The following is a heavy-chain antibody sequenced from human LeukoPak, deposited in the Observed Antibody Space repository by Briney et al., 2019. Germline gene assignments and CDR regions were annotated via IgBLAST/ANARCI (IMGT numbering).Heavy chain of an antibody. CDR1: GDSISSYF. Sequence: PSETLSLTCTVSGDSISSYFWSWIRKPPGKGLEWIGYNSGSTNYNPSLKSRVTILLDRSKNQFSLKLSSVTAADTAVYYRARGRGYGGNYLRSFDIWGQGTMVTVSS. CDR2: NSGST. CDR3: ARGRGYGGNYLRSFDI. J-gene: IGHJ3*02. V-gene: IGHV4-59*08. D-gene: IGHD1-26*01.